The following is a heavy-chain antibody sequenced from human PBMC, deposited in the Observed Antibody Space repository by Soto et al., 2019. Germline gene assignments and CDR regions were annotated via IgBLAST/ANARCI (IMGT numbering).Heavy chain of an antibody. Sequence: GSLRLSCAASGFTFRNYWMHWVRRPPGKGLVWLSRINNDGSDIVYADSVKGRFTFSRDNAKSTAYLQMNSLTAEDTAVYYCVRGSGGPESWGRGTQVTVSS. CDR2: INNDGSDI. V-gene: IGHV3-74*01. J-gene: IGHJ4*02. CDR3: VRGSGGPES. CDR1: GFTFRNYW.